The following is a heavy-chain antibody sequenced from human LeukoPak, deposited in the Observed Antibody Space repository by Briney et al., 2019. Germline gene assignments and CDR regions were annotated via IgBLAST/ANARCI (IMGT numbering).Heavy chain of an antibody. Sequence: PGGSLRLSCAASRFTFSSYEMNWVRQAPGKGLEWVSYISSSGSTIYYADSVKGRFTISRDNAKNSLYLQMNSLRAEDTAVYYCAREVHYYDSSGYFSNWFDPWGQGTLVTVSS. CDR2: ISSSGSTI. D-gene: IGHD3-22*01. V-gene: IGHV3-48*03. CDR3: AREVHYYDSSGYFSNWFDP. CDR1: RFTFSSYE. J-gene: IGHJ5*02.